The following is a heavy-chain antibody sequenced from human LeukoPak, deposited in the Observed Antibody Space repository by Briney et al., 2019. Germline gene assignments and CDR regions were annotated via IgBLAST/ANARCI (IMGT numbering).Heavy chain of an antibody. J-gene: IGHJ4*02. V-gene: IGHV1-69*13. CDR2: IIPIFGTA. D-gene: IGHD2-2*01. CDR1: GGTFSSSA. Sequence: SVKVSCKASGGTFSSSAISWVRQAPGQGLEWMGGIIPIFGTANYAQKFQGRVTITADESTSTAYMELSSLRSEDTAVYYCASFMTPNRQLLHDYWGQGTLVSVSS. CDR3: ASFMTPNRQLLHDY.